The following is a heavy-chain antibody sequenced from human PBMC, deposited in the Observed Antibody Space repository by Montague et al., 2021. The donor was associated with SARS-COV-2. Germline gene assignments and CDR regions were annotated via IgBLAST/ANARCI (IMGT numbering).Heavy chain of an antibody. CDR3: ASGIYPSGSYYHRYYYGLNI. CDR2: INHSANT. V-gene: IGHV4-34*01. CDR1: GGSLSGYY. J-gene: IGHJ6*02. Sequence: SETLSLTCAVHGGSLSGYYWSWIRQPPEKGLECIGEINHSANTKYNPSLKSPVTISIDTSKNQFSLKMTSVTAADTATYYCASGIYPSGSYYHRYYYGLNIWGPGTTVIVSS. D-gene: IGHD3-10*01.